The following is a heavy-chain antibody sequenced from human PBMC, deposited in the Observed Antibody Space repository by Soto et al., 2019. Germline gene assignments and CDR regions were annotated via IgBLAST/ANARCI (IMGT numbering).Heavy chain of an antibody. Sequence: GGSLRLSCAASGFTFNNYAMSWVRQAPGKGLEWVSTISGSGVGTYYADSVEGRFTISRDNSKSTLYLQMNRLRVEDTAVYYCAKQGYSYVTHAFDVWGQGTMVTVSS. CDR3: AKQGYSYVTHAFDV. J-gene: IGHJ3*01. CDR2: ISGSGVGT. D-gene: IGHD5-18*01. CDR1: GFTFNNYA. V-gene: IGHV3-23*01.